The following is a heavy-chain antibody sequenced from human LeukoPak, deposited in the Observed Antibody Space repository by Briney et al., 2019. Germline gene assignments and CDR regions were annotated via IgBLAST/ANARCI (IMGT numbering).Heavy chain of an antibody. V-gene: IGHV1-69*05. D-gene: IGHD5-24*01. CDR1: GYSFSDSG. CDR2: IIPIFGTA. J-gene: IGHJ6*03. CDR3: ARGHYNSLHPNYYYYMDV. Sequence: SVKISCKTSGYSFSDSGVTWVRQAPGQGLEWMGGIIPIFGTANYAQKFQGRVTITTDESTSTAYMELSSLRSEDTAEYYCARGHYNSLHPNYYYYMDVWGKGTTVTVSS.